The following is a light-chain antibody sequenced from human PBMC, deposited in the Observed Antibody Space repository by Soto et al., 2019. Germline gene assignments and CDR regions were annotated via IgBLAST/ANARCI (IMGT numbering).Light chain of an antibody. V-gene: IGKV3-20*01. CDR3: QHYCSTPKT. Sequence: EIVLTQSPGTLSLSPGERATLSCRASQSVRSSYLAWFQQKPGQAPRRLIYGASSRATGIPDRFSGSESGTDFTFTISRLEPEDFAVYYCQHYCSTPKTFGQGTQLEIK. J-gene: IGKJ2*01. CDR1: QSVRSSY. CDR2: GAS.